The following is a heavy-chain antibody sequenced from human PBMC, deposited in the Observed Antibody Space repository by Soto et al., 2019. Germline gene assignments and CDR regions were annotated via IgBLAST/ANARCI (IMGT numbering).Heavy chain of an antibody. J-gene: IGHJ5*02. CDR1: GGTFSSYW. CDR3: ARISTGFDP. CDR2: IDPSDSYT. Sequence: GASVKVSCKASGGTFSSYWISWVRQMPGRGLEWVGRIDPSDSYTNYSPSFQGHVTISADKSISTAYLQWNSLEASDTAVYYCARISTGFDPWGQGTLVTVSS. V-gene: IGHV5-10-1*01.